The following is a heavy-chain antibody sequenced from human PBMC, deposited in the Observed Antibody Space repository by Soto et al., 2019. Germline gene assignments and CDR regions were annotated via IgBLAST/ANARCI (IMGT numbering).Heavy chain of an antibody. CDR1: GFSLSTSGVG. J-gene: IGHJ4*02. D-gene: IGHD3-10*01. CDR3: GQAYGSGSSFDY. CDR2: IYWDDDK. Sequence: QITLKESGPTLVKPTQTLTLTCTFSGFSLSTSGVGVCWIRQPPGKALEWLALIYWDDDKRYSPSLKSRLTITKDTSKNQVDLTMINMDPVDTATYYCGQAYGSGSSFDYWGQGTQVTVSS. V-gene: IGHV2-5*02.